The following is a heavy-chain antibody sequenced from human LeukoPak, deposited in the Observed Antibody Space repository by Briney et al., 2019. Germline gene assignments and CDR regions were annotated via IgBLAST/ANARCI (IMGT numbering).Heavy chain of an antibody. CDR1: GYTFTGYY. CDR2: INPNSGGT. CDR3: ARADGEVAPMIFANFDY. J-gene: IGHJ4*02. V-gene: IGHV1-2*02. D-gene: IGHD3/OR15-3a*01. Sequence: GASVKVSCKASGYTFTGYYMHWVRQAPGQGLEWMGWINPNSGGTNYAQKFQGRVTMTRDASISTAYMELSRLRSDDTAVYYCARADGEVAPMIFANFDYWGQGTLVTVSS.